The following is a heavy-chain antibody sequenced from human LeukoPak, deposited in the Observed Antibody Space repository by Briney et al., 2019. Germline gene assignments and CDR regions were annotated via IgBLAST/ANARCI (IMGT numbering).Heavy chain of an antibody. D-gene: IGHD2-2*01. CDR2: ISVHNGNT. J-gene: IGHJ4*02. Sequence: ASVKVSRKASVYTLPSYGISWVRQAAGQGVEGMGWISVHNGNTNYAQKLQGRVTMTTDTSTSTAYMELRSLRSDDTAVYYCARDCSSGSCYGLDYWGQGTLVTVSS. CDR3: ARDCSSGSCYGLDY. V-gene: IGHV1-18*01. CDR1: VYTLPSYG.